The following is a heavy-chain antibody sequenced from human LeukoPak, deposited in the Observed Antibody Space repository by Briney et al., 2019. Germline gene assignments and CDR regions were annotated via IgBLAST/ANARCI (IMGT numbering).Heavy chain of an antibody. Sequence: SETLSLTCAVYGGSFSGYYWSWIRQPPGKGLEWIGEINHSGSTNYNPSLKSRVTISVDTSKNQFSLKLSSVTAADTAVYYCVRGMNYYGSGSYYNWFDPWGQGTLVTVSS. J-gene: IGHJ5*02. CDR3: VRGMNYYGSGSYYNWFDP. V-gene: IGHV4-34*01. CDR1: GGSFSGYY. D-gene: IGHD3-10*01. CDR2: INHSGST.